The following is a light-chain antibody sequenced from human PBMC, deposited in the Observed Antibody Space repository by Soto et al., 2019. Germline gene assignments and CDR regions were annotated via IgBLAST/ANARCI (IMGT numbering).Light chain of an antibody. J-gene: IGKJ5*01. Sequence: ELVMTQSPGTLSLSLGERATLSCRAIQSVSSSYLAWYQQKPGQAPRLLIYDTSTRAAGTPARFTGSGSGTDFTLTISGLQSEDFAVYYCQQYNTWRSISFGQGTRLEIK. V-gene: IGKV3-15*01. CDR1: QSVSSSY. CDR2: DTS. CDR3: QQYNTWRSIS.